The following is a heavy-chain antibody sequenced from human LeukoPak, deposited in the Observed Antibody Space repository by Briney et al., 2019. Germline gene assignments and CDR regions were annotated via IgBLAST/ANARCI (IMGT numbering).Heavy chain of an antibody. Sequence: GASVKVSCKASGHTLTVHYIHWVRQGPGQGLEWLGWITLHSGDTHYAQKYQGRLTMTSDTSISTGYMELSRLQFDDTAVYYCAREGQLGLDNWGQSTLVTVSS. CDR2: ITLHSGDT. J-gene: IGHJ1*01. V-gene: IGHV1-2*02. CDR3: AREGQLGLDN. CDR1: GHTLTVHY. D-gene: IGHD1-1*01.